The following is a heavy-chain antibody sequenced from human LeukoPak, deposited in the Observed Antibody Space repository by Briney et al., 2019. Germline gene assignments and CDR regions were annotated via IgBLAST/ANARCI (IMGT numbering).Heavy chain of an antibody. J-gene: IGHJ3*02. CDR2: IIPIFGTA. CDR3: ARDPYYYDSSGNYYEAFDI. Sequence: GASVKVSCKASGGTFSSYAISWVRQAPGQGLEWMGGIIPIFGTANYAQKFQGRVTITADESTSTAYMELSSLRSEDTAVYYCARDPYYYDSSGNYYEAFDIWGQGTMVTVSS. CDR1: GGTFSSYA. V-gene: IGHV1-69*13. D-gene: IGHD3-22*01.